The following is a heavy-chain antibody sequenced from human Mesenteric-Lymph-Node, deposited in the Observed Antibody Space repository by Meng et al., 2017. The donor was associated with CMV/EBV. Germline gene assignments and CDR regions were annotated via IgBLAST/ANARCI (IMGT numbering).Heavy chain of an antibody. Sequence: SETLSLTCTVSGGSISSSSYYWGWIRQPPGKGLEWIGSIYHSGSTYYNPSLKSRVTISVDTSKNQFSLKLSSVTAADTAVYYCASPGYGATFDYWGQGTLVTVSS. J-gene: IGHJ4*02. D-gene: IGHD2-15*01. V-gene: IGHV4-39*07. CDR3: ASPGYGATFDY. CDR1: GGSISSSSYY. CDR2: IYHSGST.